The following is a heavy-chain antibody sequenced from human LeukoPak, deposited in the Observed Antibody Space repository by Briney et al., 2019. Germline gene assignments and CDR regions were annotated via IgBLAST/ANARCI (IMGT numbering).Heavy chain of an antibody. CDR3: ARDSTYATRFDY. CDR1: GFTVSSNY. Sequence: GGSLRLSCAASGFTVSSNYMSWVRQAPGKGLEWVSVIYTGGSTYYADSVKGRFTISRDNSKNTLYLQMNSLRAEDTAVYYCARDSTYATRFDYWGQGTLVTVSS. J-gene: IGHJ4*02. V-gene: IGHV3-66*01. D-gene: IGHD2-15*01. CDR2: IYTGGST.